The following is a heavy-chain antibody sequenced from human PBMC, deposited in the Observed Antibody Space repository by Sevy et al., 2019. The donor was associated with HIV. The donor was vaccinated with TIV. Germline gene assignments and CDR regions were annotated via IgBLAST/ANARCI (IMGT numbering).Heavy chain of an antibody. CDR2: INPNSGGT. CDR1: GYTFTGYY. J-gene: IGHJ4*02. CDR3: ARSPWYYDSSGYYSLDY. Sequence: ASVKVSCKASGYTFTGYYMHWVRQAPGQGLEWMGWINPNSGGTNYAQKFQGRVTMTRDTSISTAYMELSRLRSDDTAAYYCARSPWYYDSSGYYSLDYWGQGTLVTVSS. V-gene: IGHV1-2*02. D-gene: IGHD3-22*01.